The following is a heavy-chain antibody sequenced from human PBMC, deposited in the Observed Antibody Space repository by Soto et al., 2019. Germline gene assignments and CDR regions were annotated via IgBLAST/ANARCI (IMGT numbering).Heavy chain of an antibody. CDR3: VRDLLGSGGHFDY. D-gene: IGHD7-27*01. J-gene: IGHJ4*02. Sequence: GGSLRLSCAASVFIFSSFGMHWVRQAPGKGLEWVAHIWYDGSNTYYADSVKGRFTISRDNSRNTLYLQMNSLRAEDTAVYHCVRDLLGSGGHFDYWGQGTPVPVSS. CDR1: VFIFSSFG. CDR2: IWYDGSNT. V-gene: IGHV3-33*01.